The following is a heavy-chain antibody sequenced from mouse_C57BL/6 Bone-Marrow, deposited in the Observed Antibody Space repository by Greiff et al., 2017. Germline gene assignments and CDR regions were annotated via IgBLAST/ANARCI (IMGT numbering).Heavy chain of an antibody. CDR3: ARGTGTSFYWYFDV. V-gene: IGHV5-17*01. D-gene: IGHD4-1*01. CDR2: ISSGSSTI. Sequence: EVQGVESGGGLVKPGGSLKLSCAASGFTFSDYGMHWVRQAPEKGLEWVAYISSGSSTIYYADTVQGRFTISRDNAKNTLFLQMTSLRSEDTAMYYCARGTGTSFYWYFDVWGTGTTVTVSS. CDR1: GFTFSDYG. J-gene: IGHJ1*03.